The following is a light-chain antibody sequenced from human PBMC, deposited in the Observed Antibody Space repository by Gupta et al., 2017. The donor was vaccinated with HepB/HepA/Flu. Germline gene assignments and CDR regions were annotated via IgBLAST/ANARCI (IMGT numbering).Light chain of an antibody. Sequence: DIVLTQSPATLSLSPGERATLSCRASQSVSISLAWYQQKPGQAPRLLIYYASTRATGIPARFSGSGSGTDFTLTISSLEPEDFAVYYCQQRSKWPVTFGGGTKLEI. V-gene: IGKV3-11*01. CDR2: YAS. CDR3: QQRSKWPVT. CDR1: QSVSIS. J-gene: IGKJ4*01.